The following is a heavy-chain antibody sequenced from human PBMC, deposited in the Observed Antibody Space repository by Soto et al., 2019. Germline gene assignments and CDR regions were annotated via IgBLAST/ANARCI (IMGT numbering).Heavy chain of an antibody. J-gene: IGHJ4*02. Sequence: SETLSLTCTVSGGSISSSSYYWGWIRQPPGKGLEWIGSIYYSGSTYYNPALKSRVTISVDTSKNQFSLKLSSVTAADTAVYYCARHSPAISISDHWGQGTLVTVSA. CDR1: GGSISSSSYY. D-gene: IGHD3-3*01. V-gene: IGHV4-39*01. CDR2: IYYSGST. CDR3: ARHSPAISISDH.